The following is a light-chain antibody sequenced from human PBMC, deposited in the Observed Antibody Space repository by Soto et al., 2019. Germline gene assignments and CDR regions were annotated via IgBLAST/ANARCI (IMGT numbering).Light chain of an antibody. CDR2: DAS. Sequence: DIKMTQSPSTLSASVGDRVTITCRASQSISSWLAWYQQKPGKAPKLLIYDASRLESGVPSRFSGSGSGTEFTLTISSLQPDDFATYYCQQDNSYWTFGQGTKVDIK. CDR3: QQDNSYWT. CDR1: QSISSW. V-gene: IGKV1-5*01. J-gene: IGKJ1*01.